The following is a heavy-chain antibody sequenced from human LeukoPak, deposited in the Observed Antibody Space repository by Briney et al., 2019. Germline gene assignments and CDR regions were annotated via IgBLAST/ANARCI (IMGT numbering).Heavy chain of an antibody. J-gene: IGHJ4*02. D-gene: IGHD6-13*01. CDR3: ARSKYSRGIDY. V-gene: IGHV1-2*02. Sequence: ASVRVSFKASGDTFTVYYMHWGRQAPGEGGEWMRWIHPNSGGTNYAQKFQRRLTMTSDTSISTAYMELSRLRSDDTAVYYCARSKYSRGIDYWGQGTLVTVSS. CDR1: GDTFTVYY. CDR2: IHPNSGGT.